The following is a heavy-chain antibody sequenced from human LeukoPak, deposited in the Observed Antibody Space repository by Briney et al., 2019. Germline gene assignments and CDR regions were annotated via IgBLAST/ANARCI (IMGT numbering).Heavy chain of an antibody. CDR2: ISGGSTST. D-gene: IGHD3-3*02. Sequence: GGSLRLSCAVSGFTFSRYSMNWVRQAPGKGLEWVSVISGGSTSTFYADSVKGRFTISRDNAKNSLYLQMDSLRAEDTAVYYCARNTPSLSTNGMDVWGQGTTVTVSS. CDR1: GFTFSRYS. V-gene: IGHV3-21*01. CDR3: ARNTPSLSTNGMDV. J-gene: IGHJ6*02.